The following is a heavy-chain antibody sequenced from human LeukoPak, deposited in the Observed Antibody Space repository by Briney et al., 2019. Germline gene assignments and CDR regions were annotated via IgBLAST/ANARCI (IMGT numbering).Heavy chain of an antibody. CDR1: GFTISNAW. V-gene: IGHV3-15*01. D-gene: IGHD3-22*01. Sequence: PGGSLRLSCAASGFTISNAWMSWVRQAPGKGLAWVGRIKSKTDRGTTDYAAPVKGRFTISRDDSKNTLYLQMNSLKTEDTAVYYCTTDWGRQRYYDSSGYDDFDYWGQGTLVTVSS. CDR3: TTDWGRQRYYDSSGYDDFDY. CDR2: IKSKTDRGTT. J-gene: IGHJ4*02.